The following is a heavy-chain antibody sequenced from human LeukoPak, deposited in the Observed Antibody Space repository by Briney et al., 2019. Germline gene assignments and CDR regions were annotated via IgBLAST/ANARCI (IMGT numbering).Heavy chain of an antibody. CDR1: GGSISSYY. Sequence: SETLSLTCTVSGGSISSYYWSWIRQPPGKGLEWLGYIYYSGSTNYNPCLKSRVTISVDTSKNQFSLKLSSVTAADTAVYYCASDDIVVVPAAIGPPHYGMDVWGQGTTVTVSS. D-gene: IGHD2-2*01. CDR2: IYYSGST. CDR3: ASDDIVVVPAAIGPPHYGMDV. J-gene: IGHJ6*02. V-gene: IGHV4-59*01.